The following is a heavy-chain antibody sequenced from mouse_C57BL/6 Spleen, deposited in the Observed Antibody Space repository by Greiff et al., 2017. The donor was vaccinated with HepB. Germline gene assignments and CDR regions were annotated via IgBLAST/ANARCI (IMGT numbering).Heavy chain of an antibody. Sequence: EVQGVESGGGLVKPGGSLKLSCAASGFTFSDYGMHWVRQAPEKGLEWVAYISSGSSTIYYADTVKGRFTISRDNAKNPLFLQMTSLRSEDTDMYYCARGGYYYGSGYFDVWGKGTTVTVSS. J-gene: IGHJ1*03. D-gene: IGHD1-1*01. CDR2: ISSGSSTI. V-gene: IGHV5-17*01. CDR3: ARGGYYYGSGYFDV. CDR1: GFTFSDYG.